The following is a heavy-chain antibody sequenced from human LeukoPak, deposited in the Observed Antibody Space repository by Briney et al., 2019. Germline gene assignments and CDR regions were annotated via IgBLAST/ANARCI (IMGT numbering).Heavy chain of an antibody. D-gene: IGHD3-3*01. CDR1: GGSFSGYY. V-gene: IGHV4-34*01. Sequence: SETLSLTCAVYGGSFSGYYWSWIRQPPGKGLEWIGEINHSGSTNYNPSLKSRVTISVDTSKNQFSLKLSSVTAADTAVYYCARGFGVTIFGVARSHPWYFDLWGRGTLVTVSS. J-gene: IGHJ2*01. CDR3: ARGFGVTIFGVARSHPWYFDL. CDR2: INHSGST.